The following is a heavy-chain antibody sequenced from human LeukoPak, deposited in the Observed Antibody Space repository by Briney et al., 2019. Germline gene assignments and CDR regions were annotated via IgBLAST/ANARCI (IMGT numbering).Heavy chain of an antibody. CDR1: GDSVSSNSAV. CDR3: ARELTGFDY. CDR2: TYYRSTWYS. V-gene: IGHV6-1*01. J-gene: IGHJ4*02. Sequence: SQTLSLTCAISGDSVSSNSAVWNWIRQSPSRGLEWLGRTYYRSTWYSEYAVSVKSRITINPDTSKNQLSLQLNSVTPEDTAVYYCARELTGFDYWGQGTPVTVSS. D-gene: IGHD7-27*01.